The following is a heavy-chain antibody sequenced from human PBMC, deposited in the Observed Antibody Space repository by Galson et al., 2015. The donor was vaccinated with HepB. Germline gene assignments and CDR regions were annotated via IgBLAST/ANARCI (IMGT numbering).Heavy chain of an antibody. CDR3: ARSLSAYDFWSGYHRYYYYYMDV. J-gene: IGHJ6*03. V-gene: IGHV3-21*01. Sequence: SLRLSCAASGFTFSSYAMSWVRQAPGKGLEWVSSISSSSSYIYYADSVKGRFTISRDNAKNSLYLQMNSLRAEDTAVYYCARSLSAYDFWSGYHRYYYYYMDVWGKGTTVTVSS. CDR2: ISSSSSYI. CDR1: GFTFSSYA. D-gene: IGHD3-3*01.